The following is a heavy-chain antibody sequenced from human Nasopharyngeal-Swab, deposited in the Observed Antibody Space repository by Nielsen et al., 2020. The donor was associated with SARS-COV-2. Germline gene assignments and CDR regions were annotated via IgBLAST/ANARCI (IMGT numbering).Heavy chain of an antibody. CDR1: GGSISSSSYY. J-gene: IGHJ3*02. CDR2: IYYSGST. CDR3: ATDGGILNAVDI. V-gene: IGHV4-39*01. Sequence: SETLSLTCTVSGGSISSSSYYWGWIRQPPGKGLEWIGSIYYSGSTYYNPSLKSRVTISVDTSKNQFSLKLSSVTAADTAVYYCATDGGILNAVDIWGQGTMATVSS. D-gene: IGHD3-16*01.